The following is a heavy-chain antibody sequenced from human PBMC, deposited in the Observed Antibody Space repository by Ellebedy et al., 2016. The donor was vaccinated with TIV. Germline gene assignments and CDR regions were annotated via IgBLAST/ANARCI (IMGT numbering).Heavy chain of an antibody. CDR1: GLIFSNYN. J-gene: IGHJ5*01. V-gene: IGHV3-21*01. CDR3: ERGWSTPDS. Sequence: GESLKISCVGSGLIFSNYNMNWVRQPPGKGLEWVSSTRSTGSDKYYAESLKGLFTISSDNAQTSLFLQMNSLRAEDTSVYYCERGWSTPDSWGQGTLVIVSS. CDR2: TRSTGSDK. D-gene: IGHD2-15*01.